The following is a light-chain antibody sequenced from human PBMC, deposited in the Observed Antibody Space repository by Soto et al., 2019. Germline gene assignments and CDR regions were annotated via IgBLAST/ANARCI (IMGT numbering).Light chain of an antibody. V-gene: IGKV3-20*01. CDR1: QSVTTR. CDR2: GAS. J-gene: IGKJ5*01. CDR3: QQYGGSPIT. Sequence: EIVLTQSPYTLSLSPGERATLSCRASQSVTTRLAWYQHKPGQAPTLLMSGASNRASGVPVRFSGSGSGTDFTLTITRLEPEDFALYYCQQYGGSPITFGLGTRLEIK.